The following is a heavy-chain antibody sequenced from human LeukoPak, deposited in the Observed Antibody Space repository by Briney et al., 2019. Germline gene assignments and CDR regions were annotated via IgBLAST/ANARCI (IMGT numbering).Heavy chain of an antibody. V-gene: IGHV1-18*01. Sequence: ASVKVSCKASGYTFTSYGISWVRQAPGQGLEWLGWISAYNGNTNYAQKLQGRVTMTTDTSTSTAYMELRSLRSDDTAVYYCARRAVAGTEGYYYYGMDVWGQGTTVTVSS. CDR1: GYTFTSYG. CDR2: ISAYNGNT. D-gene: IGHD6-19*01. CDR3: ARRAVAGTEGYYYYGMDV. J-gene: IGHJ6*02.